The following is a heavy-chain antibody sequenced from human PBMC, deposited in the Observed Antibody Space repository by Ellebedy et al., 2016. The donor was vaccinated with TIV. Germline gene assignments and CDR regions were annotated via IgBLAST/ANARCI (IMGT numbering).Heavy chain of an antibody. CDR1: GFPFSSYA. CDR2: IWYEGSDE. J-gene: IGHJ4*02. CDR3: ARSGGLYCTNGVCYRDFTDY. Sequence: GESLKISXAASGFPFSSYAMHWVRQAPGKGLEWVSTIWYEGSDEYYSDSEKGRFTISRDNAKNSLYLQMNSLRAEDTAVYYCARSGGLYCTNGVCYRDFTDYWGQGTLVTVSS. V-gene: IGHV3-33*01. D-gene: IGHD2-8*01.